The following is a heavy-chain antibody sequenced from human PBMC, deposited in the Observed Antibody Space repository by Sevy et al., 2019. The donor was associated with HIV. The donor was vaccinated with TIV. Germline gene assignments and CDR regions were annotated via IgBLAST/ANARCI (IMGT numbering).Heavy chain of an antibody. CDR2: IYHSGST. CDR1: GYSISSGYY. J-gene: IGHJ3*02. Sequence: SETLSLTCAVSGYSISSGYYWGWIRQPPGKGLEWIESIYHSGSTYYNPSLKSRVTISVDTSKNQFSLKLSSVTAADTAVYYCARDGPYYDILTGWGDAFDIWGQGTMVTVSS. V-gene: IGHV4-38-2*02. D-gene: IGHD3-9*01. CDR3: ARDGPYYDILTGWGDAFDI.